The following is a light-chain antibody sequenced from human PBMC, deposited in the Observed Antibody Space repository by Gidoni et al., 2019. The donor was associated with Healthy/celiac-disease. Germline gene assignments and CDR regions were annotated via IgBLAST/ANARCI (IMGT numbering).Light chain of an antibody. CDR3: QQYDNWPQT. CDR2: AAS. V-gene: IGKV3-15*01. Sequence: EIVMTPSPATLSVSPGERATLSCTASQSVSSNLAWYQQKPGQAPRRLIYAASTRATGIPARFSGSGSGTEFTLTISSLQSEDIAVYYCQQYDNWPQTFGQGTKVEIK. CDR1: QSVSSN. J-gene: IGKJ1*01.